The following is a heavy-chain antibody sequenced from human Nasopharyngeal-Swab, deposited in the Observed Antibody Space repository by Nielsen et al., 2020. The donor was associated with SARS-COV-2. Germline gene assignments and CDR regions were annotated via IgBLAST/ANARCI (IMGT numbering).Heavy chain of an antibody. D-gene: IGHD4-23*01. Sequence: SETLSLTCAVYVVTFSGYYWTWIRQPPGEGLEWIGEINHSGRTKYNPSLKSRVTISVDTSKNQFSLKLTSVTAADTAVYYCARLSNSAGDYWGQGTLVTVSS. CDR2: INHSGRT. CDR3: ARLSNSAGDY. V-gene: IGHV4-34*01. CDR1: VVTFSGYY. J-gene: IGHJ4*02.